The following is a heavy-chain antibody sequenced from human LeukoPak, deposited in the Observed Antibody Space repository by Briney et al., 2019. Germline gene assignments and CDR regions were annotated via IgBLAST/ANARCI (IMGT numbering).Heavy chain of an antibody. CDR1: GFTFSSYS. D-gene: IGHD2-2*01. Sequence: PGGSLRLSCAASGFTFSSYSMSWVRQAPGKGLEWVSSISSSSSYIYYADSVKGRFTISRDNAKNSLYLQMNSLRAEDTAVYYCARDDIVVVPATGDPWDYFDYWGQGTLVTVSS. CDR2: ISSSSSYI. CDR3: ARDDIVVVPATGDPWDYFDY. J-gene: IGHJ4*02. V-gene: IGHV3-21*01.